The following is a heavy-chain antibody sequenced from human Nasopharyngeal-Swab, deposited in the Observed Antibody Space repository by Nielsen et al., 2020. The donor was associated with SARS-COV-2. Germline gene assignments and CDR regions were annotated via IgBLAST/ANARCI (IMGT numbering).Heavy chain of an antibody. CDR3: TRGDGALTYFDY. CDR1: GFTFSSYG. Sequence: GESLKISCAASGFTFSSYGMHWVRQAPGKGLEWVAVISYDGSNKHYADSVKGRFTISRDNAKSSVYLQMSSLRDEDTAVYYCTRGDGALTYFDYWGQGTLVSVSS. CDR2: ISYDGSNK. J-gene: IGHJ4*02. V-gene: IGHV3-30*03. D-gene: IGHD4-17*01.